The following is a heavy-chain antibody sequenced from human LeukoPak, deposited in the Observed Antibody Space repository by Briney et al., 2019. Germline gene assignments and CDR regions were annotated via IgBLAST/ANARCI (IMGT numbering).Heavy chain of an antibody. Sequence: ASVKVSCKASGGTFSSYAISWVRQAPGQGLEWMGWISAYNGNTNYAQKLQGRVTMTTDTSTSTAYMELRSLRSDDTAVYYCARTHGLHYDFWSGYSYYFDYWGQGTLVTVSS. D-gene: IGHD3-3*01. CDR3: ARTHGLHYDFWSGYSYYFDY. J-gene: IGHJ4*02. CDR2: ISAYNGNT. V-gene: IGHV1-18*01. CDR1: GGTFSSYA.